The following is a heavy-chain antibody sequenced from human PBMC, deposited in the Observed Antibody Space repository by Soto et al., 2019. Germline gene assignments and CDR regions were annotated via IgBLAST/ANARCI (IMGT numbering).Heavy chain of an antibody. CDR2: IYYSGTT. D-gene: IGHD3-16*02. Sequence: SETLSLTCSVSGGSVNSSDYYWGWICQPPGKGPEWIGSIYYSGTTYYKSSLKSRVTISVDTSKNQFSLKLTSVTAADTAVYYCVRHEARPRVTDSYMIPFGGVIVLPDSWGQGTLVTVSS. CDR3: VRHEARPRVTDSYMIPFGGVIVLPDS. J-gene: IGHJ4*02. CDR1: GGSVNSSDYY. V-gene: IGHV4-39*01.